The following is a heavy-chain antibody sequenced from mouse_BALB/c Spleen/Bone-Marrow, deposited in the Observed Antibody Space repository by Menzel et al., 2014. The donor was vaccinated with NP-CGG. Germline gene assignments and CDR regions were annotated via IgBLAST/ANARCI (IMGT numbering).Heavy chain of an antibody. CDR2: INPIRGYT. Sequence: LEESAAELARPGASVKMSCKASGYTFTSNTIQWVKQRPGQGLEWIGYINPIRGYTDYNQKFKDKTTLTADKSSNTAYMQLSSLTSEDSAVYYCAREATYYAYFDYWGQGTILTVSS. V-gene: IGHV1-4*02. J-gene: IGHJ2*01. D-gene: IGHD1-1*01. CDR3: AREATYYAYFDY. CDR1: GYTFTSNT.